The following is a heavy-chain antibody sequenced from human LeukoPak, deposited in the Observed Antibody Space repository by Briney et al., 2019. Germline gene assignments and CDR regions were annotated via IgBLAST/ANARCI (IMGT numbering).Heavy chain of an antibody. J-gene: IGHJ4*02. D-gene: IGHD1-1*01. CDR1: GFTFGDYA. Sequence: GGSLRLSCTASGFTFGDYAMSWIRQAPGKGLEWVGFIRSKAYDETADYAASVKGRFTISRDDSKAIAYLQMNSLKTEDTAVYHCTRDRGAYNLYDYWGQGTLVTVSS. V-gene: IGHV3-49*03. CDR2: IRSKAYDETA. CDR3: TRDRGAYNLYDY.